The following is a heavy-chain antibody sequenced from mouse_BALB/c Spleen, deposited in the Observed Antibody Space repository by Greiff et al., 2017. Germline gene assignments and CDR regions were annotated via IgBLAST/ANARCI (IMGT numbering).Heavy chain of an antibody. CDR2: ISSGGSYT. CDR3: ARHEGPYFDY. V-gene: IGHV5-6*01. CDR1: GFTFSSYG. J-gene: IGHJ2*01. Sequence: EVQVVESGGDLVKPGGSLKLSCAASGFTFSSYGMSWVRQTPDKRLEWVATISSGGSYTYYPDSVKGRFTISRDNAKNTLYLQMSSLKSEDTAMYYCARHEGPYFDYWGQGTTLTVSS.